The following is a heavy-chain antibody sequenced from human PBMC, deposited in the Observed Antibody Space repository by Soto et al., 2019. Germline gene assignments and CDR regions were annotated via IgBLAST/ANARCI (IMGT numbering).Heavy chain of an antibody. CDR1: GGFTSTNNW. V-gene: IGHV4-4*02. D-gene: IGHD3-10*01. J-gene: IGHJ4*02. Sequence: SETLSLTCAVSGGFTSTNNWWSWVRQPPGKGLEWIGDAYHSGSTEYNPSLKSRVSISVDKSKNQISLKLTSATAADTAVYYCARSPPSSYYGGSGTFDYWGQGTLVTVS. CDR3: ARSPPSSYYGGSGTFDY. CDR2: AYHSGST.